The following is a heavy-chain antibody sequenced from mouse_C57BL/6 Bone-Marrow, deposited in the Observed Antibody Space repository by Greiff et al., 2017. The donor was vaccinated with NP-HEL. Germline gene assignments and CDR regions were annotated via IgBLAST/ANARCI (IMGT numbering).Heavy chain of an antibody. Sequence: QVQLQQPGAELVMPGASVKLSCKASGYTFTSYWMHWVKQRPGQGLEWIGEIDPSDSYTNYNQKFKGKSTLTVDKSSSTAYMQLSSLTSEDSAVYYWAIDGGLRRVFAYWGQGTLVTVSA. CDR3: AIDGGLRRVFAY. CDR2: IDPSDSYT. J-gene: IGHJ3*01. V-gene: IGHV1-69*01. D-gene: IGHD2-4*01. CDR1: GYTFTSYW.